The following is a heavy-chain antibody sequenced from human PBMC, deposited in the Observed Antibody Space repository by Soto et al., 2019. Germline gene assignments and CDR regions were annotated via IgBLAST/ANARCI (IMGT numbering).Heavy chain of an antibody. CDR2: ISTYSGDT. CDR1: GYTFFTYD. D-gene: IGHD5-12*01. Sequence: QVHLVQSGVEVKTPGASVKVSCQASGYTFFTYDISWVRQAPGQGLEWMGWISTYSGDTKYAQKFQGRVTMTTDTSTTTAYLVLRSLRSDDTAVYYCARHHGPTTSENGFDPWGQGTLVTVSS. V-gene: IGHV1-18*01. CDR3: ARHHGPTTSENGFDP. J-gene: IGHJ5*02.